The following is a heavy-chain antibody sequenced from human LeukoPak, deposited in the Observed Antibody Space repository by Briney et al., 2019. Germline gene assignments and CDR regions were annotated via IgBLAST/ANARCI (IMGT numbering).Heavy chain of an antibody. CDR3: ASTSAGITMIVVVTTNDFQH. D-gene: IGHD3-22*01. CDR1: GGSISSSNYY. Sequence: PSETLSLTCTVSGGSISSSNYYWGWIRQPPGKGLEWIGSIYYSGSTYYNPSLKSRVTISVDTSKNQFSLKLSSVTAADTAVYYCASTSAGITMIVVVTTNDFQHWGQGTLVTVSS. CDR2: IYYSGST. J-gene: IGHJ1*01. V-gene: IGHV4-39*01.